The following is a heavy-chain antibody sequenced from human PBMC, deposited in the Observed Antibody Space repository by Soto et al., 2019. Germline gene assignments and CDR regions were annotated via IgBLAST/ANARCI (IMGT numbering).Heavy chain of an antibody. CDR3: ARDRGVHSSGWYRTEGYYYYMDV. V-gene: IGHV6-1*01. J-gene: IGHJ6*03. D-gene: IGHD6-19*01. CDR2: TYYRSKWYN. Sequence: SQTLSLTCVISGDSVSSNSAAWNWIRQSPSRGLEWLGRTYYRSKWYNDYAVSVKSRITINPDTSKNQFSLQLNSVTPEDTAVYYCARDRGVHSSGWYRTEGYYYYMDVWGKGTTVTVSS. CDR1: GDSVSSNSAA.